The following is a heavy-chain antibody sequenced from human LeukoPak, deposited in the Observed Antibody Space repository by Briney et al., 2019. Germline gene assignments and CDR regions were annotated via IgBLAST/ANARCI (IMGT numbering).Heavy chain of an antibody. CDR2: IKQDGSEK. Sequence: GALRLSCAASGFTFSSYWMSWVRQAPGKGLEWVANIKQDGSEKYYVDSVKGRFIISRDNAKNSLYLQMNSLRAEDTAVYYCARDRGRTNWFDPWGQGTLVTVSS. CDR3: ARDRGRTNWFDP. CDR1: GFTFSSYW. J-gene: IGHJ5*02. D-gene: IGHD3-10*01. V-gene: IGHV3-7*01.